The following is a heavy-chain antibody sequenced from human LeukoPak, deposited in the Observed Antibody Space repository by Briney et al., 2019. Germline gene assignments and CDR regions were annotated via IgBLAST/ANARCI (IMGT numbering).Heavy chain of an antibody. CDR1: GGSISSYY. Sequence: SEALSLTCTVSGGSISSYYWSWIRQPPGKGLEWIGYIYYSGSTNYNPSLKSRVTISVDTSKNQFSLKLSSVTAADTAVYYCARLSLDSSGWFDFDYWGQGTLVTVSS. V-gene: IGHV4-59*01. CDR3: ARLSLDSSGWFDFDY. CDR2: IYYSGST. D-gene: IGHD6-19*01. J-gene: IGHJ4*02.